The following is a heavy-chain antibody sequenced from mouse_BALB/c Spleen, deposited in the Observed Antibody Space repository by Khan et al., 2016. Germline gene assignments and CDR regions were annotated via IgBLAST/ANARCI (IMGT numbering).Heavy chain of an antibody. CDR2: ISYSGST. CDR3: ATTYYAMDY. J-gene: IGHJ4*01. Sequence: EVQLQESGPGLVKPSQSLSLTCTVTGYSITSDYAWNWIRQFPGNKLEWMGYISYSGSTSYNPSIKSRISITRDTSKNQFFLQLKSVTTEDTATYYCATTYYAMDYWGQGTSVTVSS. V-gene: IGHV3-2*02. CDR1: GYSITSDYA.